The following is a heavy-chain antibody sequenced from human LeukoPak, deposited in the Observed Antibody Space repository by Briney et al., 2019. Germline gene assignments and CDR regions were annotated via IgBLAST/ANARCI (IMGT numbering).Heavy chain of an antibody. J-gene: IGHJ4*02. CDR3: ARKGLVLPFYYLDL. V-gene: IGHV3-23*01. Sequence: GGSLRVYCQAPRFTLSGYGMARARKTPGTVLDFLGVISPVGDTTFYADSVKGRFTISRDNSKNILFLEMNSLRVDDTAVYHCARKGLVLPFYYLDLWGQGTLVTVSS. D-gene: IGHD2/OR15-2a*01. CDR1: RFTLSGYG. CDR2: ISPVGDTT.